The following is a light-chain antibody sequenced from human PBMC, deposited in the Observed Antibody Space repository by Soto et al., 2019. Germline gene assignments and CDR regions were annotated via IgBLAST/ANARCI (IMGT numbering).Light chain of an antibody. CDR3: SSYTSSSTHV. V-gene: IGLV2-14*03. J-gene: IGLJ1*01. CDR2: DVS. CDR1: SSDVGAYNF. Sequence: QYALTQPASVSGSPGKSITISCTGTSSDVGAYNFVSWYQQHPGKVPKLMIFDVSSRPSGVSDRFSGSKSGNTASLTISGLQAEYEGDYYCSSYTSSSTHVFGSGTKVTVL.